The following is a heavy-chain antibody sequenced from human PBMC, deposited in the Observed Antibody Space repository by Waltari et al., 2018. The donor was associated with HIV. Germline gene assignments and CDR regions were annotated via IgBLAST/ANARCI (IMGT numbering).Heavy chain of an antibody. Sequence: VHLEESGGGLVQPGGSLRLSCAASYFNFGDYAINWVRQSPGKGLEWIAYISSTSFNIKYAPSVKGRFTISRDNTKNSLELQMNNLRDEDTAVYYCARDTLNFYFGLDVWGQGTTVTVS. V-gene: IGHV3-48*02. CDR2: ISSTSFNI. CDR3: ARDTLNFYFGLDV. J-gene: IGHJ6*02. CDR1: YFNFGDYA.